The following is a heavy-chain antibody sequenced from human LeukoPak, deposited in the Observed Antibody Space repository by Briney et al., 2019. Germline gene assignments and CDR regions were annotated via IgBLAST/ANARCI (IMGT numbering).Heavy chain of an antibody. J-gene: IGHJ6*03. CDR2: IIPIFGTA. CDR1: GGTFSSYA. V-gene: IGHV1-69*13. CDR3: ARTSSYGYRDYYYYMDV. Sequence: SVKVSCKASGGTFSSYAISWVRQAPGQGLEWMRGIIPIFGTANYAQKFQGRVTITADESTSTAYMELSSLRSEDTAVYYCARTSSYGYRDYYYYMDVWGKGTTVTVSS. D-gene: IGHD5-18*01.